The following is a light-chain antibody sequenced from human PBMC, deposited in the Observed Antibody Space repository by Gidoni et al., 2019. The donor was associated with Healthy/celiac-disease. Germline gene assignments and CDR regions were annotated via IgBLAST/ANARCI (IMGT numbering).Light chain of an antibody. V-gene: IGKV1-5*03. Sequence: DIQRTQSPSTLSASVGDRVTITCRASQSISSWLAWYQPKPGKAPKLLIYKASSLESGVPSRFSGSGSGTEFTLTISSLQPDDFATYYCQQYNSYPLPFGGGTKVEIK. CDR1: QSISSW. CDR3: QQYNSYPLP. J-gene: IGKJ4*01. CDR2: KAS.